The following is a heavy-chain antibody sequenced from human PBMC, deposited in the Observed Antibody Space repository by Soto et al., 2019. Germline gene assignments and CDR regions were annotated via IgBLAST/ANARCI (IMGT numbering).Heavy chain of an antibody. CDR1: GRSISSVGYY. CDR3: ARPNDYWNGYGPFDY. Sequence: QVQLQASGPGLVKPSQTLSLTCAVSGRSISSVGYYWSWVRQHPGKGLEWIGSISYTGSTYYNPSLENRLSLSLDTSGNRFSLRLNSVTAADTAICYCARPNDYWNGYGPFDYWGQGSLVSVSS. V-gene: IGHV4-31*11. CDR2: ISYTGST. D-gene: IGHD3-3*01. J-gene: IGHJ4*02.